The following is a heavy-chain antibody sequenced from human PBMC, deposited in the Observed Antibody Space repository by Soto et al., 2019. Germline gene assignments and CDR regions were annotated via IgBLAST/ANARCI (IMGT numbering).Heavy chain of an antibody. V-gene: IGHV3-21*01. Sequence: GGSLRLSCAASGFTFSSYSMNWVRQAPGKGLEWVSSISSSSSYIYYADSVKGRFTISRDNAKNSLYLQMNSLRAEDTAVYYCARSGYCSSTSCYEKLYYYYYYMDVWGKGTTVTVSS. J-gene: IGHJ6*03. CDR2: ISSSSSYI. D-gene: IGHD2-2*01. CDR3: ARSGYCSSTSCYEKLYYYYYYMDV. CDR1: GFTFSSYS.